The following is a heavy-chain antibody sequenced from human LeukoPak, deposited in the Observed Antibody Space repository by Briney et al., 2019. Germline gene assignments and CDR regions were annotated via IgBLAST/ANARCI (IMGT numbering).Heavy chain of an antibody. CDR1: GFTFSSYA. V-gene: IGHV3-23*01. CDR3: AKDDGSGWYQIDY. CDR2: IRGSGGGS. D-gene: IGHD6-19*01. J-gene: IGHJ4*02. Sequence: GGSLRLSCAASGFTFSSYAMSWVRQTPGKGLEWVSVIRGSGGGSYYGDSVKGRFTISRDNSKNTLYLQMNSLRAEDTAVYYCAKDDGSGWYQIDYWGQGTLVTISS.